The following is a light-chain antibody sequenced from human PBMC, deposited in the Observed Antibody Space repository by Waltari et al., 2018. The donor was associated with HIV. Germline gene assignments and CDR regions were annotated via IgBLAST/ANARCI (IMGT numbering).Light chain of an antibody. Sequence: QSALTQPASVSGSPGQSITISCTGTSSDIGGYNHVSWYQQHPGKVPKLILYDVPSRPAGVSYRFSGSKSGNTASLTISGLQAEDEADYYCSSYTSSSTYVFGTGTKVTVL. CDR1: SSDIGGYNH. CDR2: DVP. V-gene: IGLV2-14*01. CDR3: SSYTSSSTYV. J-gene: IGLJ1*01.